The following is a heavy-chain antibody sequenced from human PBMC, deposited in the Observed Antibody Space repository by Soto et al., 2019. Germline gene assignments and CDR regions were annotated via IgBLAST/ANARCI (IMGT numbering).Heavy chain of an antibody. D-gene: IGHD2-21*01. V-gene: IGHV6-1*01. CDR1: GDSVSSNSAA. CDR2: AYYRSQWYY. J-gene: IGHJ4*02. Sequence: SQTLSLTCAISGDSVSSNSAAWNWIRQSPSRGLEWLGRAYYRSQWYYDSAVSVRSRIAVIPDTSKNQFSLQLNSVTPEDTAVFYCKKEKGESRTNKVLDFGGQGPPVTVSS. CDR3: KKEKGESRTNKVLDF.